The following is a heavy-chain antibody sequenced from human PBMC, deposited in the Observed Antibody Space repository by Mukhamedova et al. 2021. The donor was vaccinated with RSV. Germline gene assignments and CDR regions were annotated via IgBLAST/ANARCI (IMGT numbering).Heavy chain of an antibody. CDR2: LKRNSVGVTT. J-gene: IGHJ5*01. CDR3: THLKLYCAGDCSGS. V-gene: IGHV3-15*05. D-gene: IGHD2-21*01. Sequence: QAPGKGLEWVGRLKRNSVGVTTDYAAPVKGRFTISRDVSKSTVYLQMNSLKTEDTAVYFCTHLKLYCAGDCSGSWGQGTLVTVSS.